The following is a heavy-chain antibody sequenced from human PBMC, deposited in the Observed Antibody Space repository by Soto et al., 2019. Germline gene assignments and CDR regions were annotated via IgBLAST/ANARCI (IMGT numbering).Heavy chain of an antibody. CDR2: IYYSGST. V-gene: IGHV4-61*01. Sequence: KASETLSLTCTVSGGSVSSGSYYWSWIRQPPGKGLEWIGYIYYSGSTNYNPSLKSRVTISVDTSKNQFSLKLSSVTAADTAVYYCARVGGYSYGKTDYWGQGTLVTVSS. D-gene: IGHD5-18*01. CDR1: GGSVSSGSYY. CDR3: ARVGGYSYGKTDY. J-gene: IGHJ4*02.